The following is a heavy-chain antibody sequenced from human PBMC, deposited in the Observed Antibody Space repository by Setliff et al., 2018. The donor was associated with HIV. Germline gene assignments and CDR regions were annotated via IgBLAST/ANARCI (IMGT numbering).Heavy chain of an antibody. D-gene: IGHD1-26*01. Sequence: PSETLSLTCTVSDGSISNYYWSWIRQPPGKGLEWIGYISYSGSTNYNPSLKSRVTISVDTSKNQFSLKLSSVTAADTAVYYCAKDRSGSYRTFDYWGPGILVTVSS. V-gene: IGHV4-59*01. CDR2: ISYSGST. CDR3: AKDRSGSYRTFDY. J-gene: IGHJ4*02. CDR1: DGSISNYY.